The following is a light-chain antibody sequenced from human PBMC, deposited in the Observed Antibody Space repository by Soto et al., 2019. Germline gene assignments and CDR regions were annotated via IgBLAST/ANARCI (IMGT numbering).Light chain of an antibody. J-gene: IGKJ2*01. Sequence: ESVLTQSPGTLSLSPGERATLSCRASQSVSSGYLAWYQQKPGQAPRLLIYGASSRATGIPDRFSGSGSGTDFTLTISRLEPEDFAVYYCQQYGSSSYTFGQGTKLEIK. CDR1: QSVSSGY. V-gene: IGKV3-20*01. CDR3: QQYGSSSYT. CDR2: GAS.